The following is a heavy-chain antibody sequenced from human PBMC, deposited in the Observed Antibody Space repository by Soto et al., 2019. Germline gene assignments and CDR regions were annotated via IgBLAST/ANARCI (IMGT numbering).Heavy chain of an antibody. Sequence: GASVKVSCRASGYPFTSYYMHWVRQAPGQGLEWMGIINPSGGSTSYAQKFQGRVTMTRDTSTSTVYMELSSLRSEDTAVYYCARDPSIVVVVAAPGYYGMDVWGQGTTVTVSS. V-gene: IGHV1-46*01. D-gene: IGHD2-15*01. J-gene: IGHJ6*02. CDR3: ARDPSIVVVVAAPGYYGMDV. CDR1: GYPFTSYY. CDR2: INPSGGST.